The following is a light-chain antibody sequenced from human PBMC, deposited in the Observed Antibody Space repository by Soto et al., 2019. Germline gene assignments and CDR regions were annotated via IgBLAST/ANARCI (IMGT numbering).Light chain of an antibody. V-gene: IGLV2-11*01. CDR3: CSYAGSYIFV. CDR2: DVS. J-gene: IGLJ1*01. Sequence: QSALTQPRSVSGSPGQSVPFSCTGSSSDVGGYNYVSWYQQHPGKAPKLMIYDVSRRPSGVPDRFSGAKSGNTASLTISGLQAEGEADYYCCSYAGSYIFVFGTGTKVTVL. CDR1: SSDVGGYNY.